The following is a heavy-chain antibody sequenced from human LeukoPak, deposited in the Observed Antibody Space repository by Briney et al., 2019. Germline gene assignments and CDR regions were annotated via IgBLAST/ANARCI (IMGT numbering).Heavy chain of an antibody. Sequence: PGRSLRLSCAASGFTFSSYGMHWVRQAPGKGLEWVAVISYDGSNKYYADSVKGRFTISRDNSKNTLYLQMSSLRAEDTAVYYCAKEGFGMDVWGQGTTVTVSS. V-gene: IGHV3-30*18. CDR2: ISYDGSNK. CDR3: AKEGFGMDV. CDR1: GFTFSSYG. J-gene: IGHJ6*02.